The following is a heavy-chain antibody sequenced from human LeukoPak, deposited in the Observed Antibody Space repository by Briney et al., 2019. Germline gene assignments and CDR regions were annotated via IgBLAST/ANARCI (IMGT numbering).Heavy chain of an antibody. V-gene: IGHV3-7*01. CDR3: ARYSYSHGYFDN. CDR1: GFTLSSYW. J-gene: IGHJ4*02. D-gene: IGHD5-18*01. CDR2: IKQDGSEK. Sequence: GGSLRLSCAASGFTLSSYWLSWVRQAPGKGLEWVANIKQDGSEKYYVDSVKGRFTISRDNAKNSLYVQMTSLRAEDTAVYYCARYSYSHGYFDNWGQGTLVTVSS.